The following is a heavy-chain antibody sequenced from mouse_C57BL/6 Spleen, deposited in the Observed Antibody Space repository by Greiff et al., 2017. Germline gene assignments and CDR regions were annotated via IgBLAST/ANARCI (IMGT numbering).Heavy chain of an antibody. D-gene: IGHD2-1*01. CDR2: IYPGDGDT. CDR1: GYAFSSSW. V-gene: IGHV1-82*01. J-gene: IGHJ2*01. Sequence: QLQQSGPELVKPGASVKISCKASGYAFSSSWMNWVKQRPGKGLEWIGRIYPGDGDTNYNGKFKGKATLTADKSSSTAYMQLSSLTSEDSTVYFCARMDYGNYENFDYWGQGTTLTVSS. CDR3: ARMDYGNYENFDY.